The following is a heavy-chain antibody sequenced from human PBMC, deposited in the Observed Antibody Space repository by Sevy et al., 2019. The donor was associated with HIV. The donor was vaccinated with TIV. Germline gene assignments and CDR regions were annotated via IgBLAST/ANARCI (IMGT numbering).Heavy chain of an antibody. CDR1: GFTFRSYG. CDR3: ARVFRSYAMDV. J-gene: IGHJ6*02. Sequence: GGSLRLSCAASGFTFRSYGFHWVRQAPGKGPDWVAFISDDANSKDYGDSVKGRFTISRDKSKNTVYLQMNSLRVEDTAVYHCARVFRSYAMDVWGQGTTVTVSS. V-gene: IGHV3-30*12. CDR2: ISDDANSK.